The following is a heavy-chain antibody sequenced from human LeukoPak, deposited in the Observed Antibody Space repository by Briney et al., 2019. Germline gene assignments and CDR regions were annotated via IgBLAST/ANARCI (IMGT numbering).Heavy chain of an antibody. D-gene: IGHD1-14*01. CDR2: INHSGST. V-gene: IGHV4-34*01. J-gene: IGHJ4*02. CDR3: ARGRIKDY. CDR1: GGSISSYY. Sequence: PSETLSLTCTVSGGSISSYYWSWIRQPPGKGLEWIGEINHSGSTNYNPSLKSRVTISVDTSKNQFSLKLSSVTAADTAVYYCARGRIKDYWGQGTLVTVSS.